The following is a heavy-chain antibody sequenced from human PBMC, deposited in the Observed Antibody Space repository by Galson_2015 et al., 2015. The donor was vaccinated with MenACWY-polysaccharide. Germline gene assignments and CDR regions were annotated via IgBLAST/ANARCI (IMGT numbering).Heavy chain of an antibody. D-gene: IGHD3-10*01. CDR2: MSPNSGNT. CDR3: ARTESSGSYYNFYYYYYGMDV. J-gene: IGHJ6*02. CDR1: GYTFTSYD. Sequence: VKVSCKASGYTFTSYDINWVRQATGQGLEWMGWMSPNSGNTGYAQKFQGRVTMTRNTSISTAYMELSSLRSEDTAVYYCARTESSGSYYNFYYYYYGMDVWGQGTTVTVSS. V-gene: IGHV1-8*01.